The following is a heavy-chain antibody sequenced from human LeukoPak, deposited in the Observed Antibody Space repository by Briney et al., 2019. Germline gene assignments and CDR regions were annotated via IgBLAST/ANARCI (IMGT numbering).Heavy chain of an antibody. CDR3: AMVRGLTDPLDY. CDR1: GYTFTGYY. D-gene: IGHD3-10*01. CDR2: INPNSGGT. Sequence: ASVKVSCKASGYTFTGYYMHWVRQAPGQGLEWMGWINPNSGGTNYAQKFQGRVTMTRDTSISTAYMELSRLRSEDTAVYYCAMVRGLTDPLDYWGQGTLVTVSS. J-gene: IGHJ4*02. V-gene: IGHV1-2*02.